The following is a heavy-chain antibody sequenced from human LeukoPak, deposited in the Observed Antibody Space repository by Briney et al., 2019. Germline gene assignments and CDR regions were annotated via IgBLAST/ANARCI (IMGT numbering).Heavy chain of an antibody. J-gene: IGHJ4*02. D-gene: IGHD6-6*01. CDR2: ISSYNGNT. Sequence: ASVKVSCKASGYTFTSSGIIWVRQAPGQGLEWMGWISSYNGNTNYAQKLQGRVTMTTDTSTSTAYMELRSLRSDDTAVYYCARVGVLVAPHYYFDYWGQGTLVTVSS. CDR1: GYTFTSSG. CDR3: ARVGVLVAPHYYFDY. V-gene: IGHV1-18*01.